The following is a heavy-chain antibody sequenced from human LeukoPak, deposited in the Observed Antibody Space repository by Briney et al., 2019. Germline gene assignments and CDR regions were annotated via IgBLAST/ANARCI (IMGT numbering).Heavy chain of an antibody. CDR2: ISGSGLST. D-gene: IGHD6-19*01. CDR1: GFTFSSYA. Sequence: GGSLRLSCAASGFTFSSYAMSWVRQAPGKGLEWVSTISGSGLSTYYADSVKGRFTIFRDNSNNTLYLQMNSLRVEDTAVYYCAKSRVAVAAPRNWFDPWGQGTLVTVSS. J-gene: IGHJ5*02. CDR3: AKSRVAVAAPRNWFDP. V-gene: IGHV3-23*01.